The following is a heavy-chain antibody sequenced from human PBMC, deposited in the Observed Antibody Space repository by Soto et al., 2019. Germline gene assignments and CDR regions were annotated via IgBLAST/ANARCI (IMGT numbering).Heavy chain of an antibody. V-gene: IGHV4-39*01. CDR1: GGSISSSSYY. J-gene: IGHJ4*02. D-gene: IGHD3-16*01. CDR2: IYYSGST. Sequence: SETLSLTCTVSGGSISSSSYYWGWIRRPPGKGLEWIGNIYYSGSTYYNPSLKSRVTISVDTSKNHFSLKLSSVTAADTAVYYCARQGRLGSGGSEDYFDYWGQGTLVTVSS. CDR3: ARQGRLGSGGSEDYFDY.